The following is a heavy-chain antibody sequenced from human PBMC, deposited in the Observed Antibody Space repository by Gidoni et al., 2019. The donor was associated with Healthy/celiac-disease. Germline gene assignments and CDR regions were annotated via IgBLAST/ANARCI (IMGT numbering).Heavy chain of an antibody. CDR2: INPNSG. CDR1: GYTFTGYY. J-gene: IGHJ4*02. V-gene: IGHV1-2*02. Sequence: QVQLVQSGAEVKKPGASVKVSCKASGYTFTGYYMHWVRQAPGQGLEWMGWINPNSGDTSISTAYMELSRLRSDDTAVYYCARTVKGLWFGELLYWGQGTLVTVSS. D-gene: IGHD3-10*01. CDR3: ARTVKGLWFGELLY.